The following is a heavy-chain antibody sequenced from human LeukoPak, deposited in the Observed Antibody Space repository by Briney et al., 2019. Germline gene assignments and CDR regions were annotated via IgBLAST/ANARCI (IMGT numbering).Heavy chain of an antibody. CDR3: AKALPITMVRGVFFDP. CDR2: ISGSGGST. CDR1: GFTFSNAW. D-gene: IGHD3-10*01. J-gene: IGHJ5*02. V-gene: IGHV3-23*01. Sequence: GGSLRLSCAASGFTFSNAWMSWVRQAPGKGLEWVSAISGSGGSTYYADSVKGRFTISRDNSKNTLYLQMNSLRAEDTAVYYCAKALPITMVRGVFFDPWGQGTLVTVSS.